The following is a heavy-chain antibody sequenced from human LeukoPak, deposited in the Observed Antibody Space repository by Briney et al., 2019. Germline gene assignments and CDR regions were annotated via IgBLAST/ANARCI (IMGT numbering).Heavy chain of an antibody. D-gene: IGHD2-15*01. Sequence: GESLRLSCAASGFTFGSYSMNWVRQAPGKGLEWVSSISSSSSYIYYADSVKGRFTISRDNAKNSLYLQMNSLRAEDTAVYYCARHSRGDCFDYWGQGALVTVSS. J-gene: IGHJ4*02. CDR2: ISSSSSYI. V-gene: IGHV3-21*01. CDR3: ARHSRGDCFDY. CDR1: GFTFGSYS.